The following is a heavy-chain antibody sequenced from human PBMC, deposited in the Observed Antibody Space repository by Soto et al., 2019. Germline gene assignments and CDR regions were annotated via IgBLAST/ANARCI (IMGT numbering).Heavy chain of an antibody. CDR1: GYTFTIYG. CDR3: ARVDYYDSSGYYGY. J-gene: IGHJ4*02. Sequence: QVQLVQSGAEVKKPGASVKVSCKASGYTFTIYGISWVRQAPGQGLEWMGWISGYNGNTDYAQNLQDRVTLPTDASTSSLYMELRSLRSDDKAVYYCARVDYYDSSGYYGYGGQGTLITVSS. D-gene: IGHD3-22*01. V-gene: IGHV1-18*04. CDR2: ISGYNGNT.